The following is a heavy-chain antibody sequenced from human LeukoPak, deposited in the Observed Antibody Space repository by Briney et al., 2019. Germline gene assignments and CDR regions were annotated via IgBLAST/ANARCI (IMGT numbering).Heavy chain of an antibody. CDR2: IYYSGST. J-gene: IGHJ5*02. CDR1: GGSISSSSYY. CDR3: AGDFDFWSGLDP. D-gene: IGHD3-3*01. V-gene: IGHV4-39*07. Sequence: SETLSLTCTVSGGSISSSSYYWGWIRQSPGKGLEWIGSIYYSGSTHYNPSLKSRITISVDTSKNQFSLKLRSVTAADTAIYYCAGDFDFWSGLDPWGQGTLVTVSS.